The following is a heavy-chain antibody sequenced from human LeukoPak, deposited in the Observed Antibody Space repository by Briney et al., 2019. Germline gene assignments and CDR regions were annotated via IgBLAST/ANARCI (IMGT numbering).Heavy chain of an antibody. CDR1: GFAFSSYS. CDR2: ISYDGSNK. V-gene: IGHV3-30-3*01. Sequence: GGSLRLSCAGSGFAFSSYSLHWVRQAPGKGLEWVAVISYDGSNKYYADSVKGRFTISRDNSKNTLYLQMNSLRAEDTAVYYCARADVVPAAADAFDIWGQGTMVTVSS. CDR3: ARADVVPAAADAFDI. J-gene: IGHJ3*02. D-gene: IGHD2-2*01.